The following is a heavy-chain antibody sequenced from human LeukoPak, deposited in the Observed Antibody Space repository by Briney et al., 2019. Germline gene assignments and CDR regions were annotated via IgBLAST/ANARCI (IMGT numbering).Heavy chain of an antibody. CDR1: GGSISSYY. J-gene: IGHJ6*03. Sequence: SETLSLTCTVSGGSISSYYWSWIRQPAGKGLEWIGRIYTSGSTNYNPSLKSRVTISVDMSKNQFSLKMRSVTAADTAVYYCARGPYYYYMDVWGEGTTVTVSS. CDR3: ARGPYYYYMDV. CDR2: IYTSGST. V-gene: IGHV4-4*07.